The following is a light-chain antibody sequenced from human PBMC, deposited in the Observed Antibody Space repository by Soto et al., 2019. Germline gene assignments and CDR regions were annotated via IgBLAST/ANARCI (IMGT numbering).Light chain of an antibody. V-gene: IGKV3-20*01. CDR2: GAS. Sequence: EIVLTQSPGTLSLSPGERATLSCRASQSVSSSYLAWYQHKPGQGPRLLIYGASSRATGIPDRFSGSGSGTDFTLTISRLESEDFAVYYCQQHGNSPLTFGGGTKVEIK. CDR1: QSVSSSY. J-gene: IGKJ4*01. CDR3: QQHGNSPLT.